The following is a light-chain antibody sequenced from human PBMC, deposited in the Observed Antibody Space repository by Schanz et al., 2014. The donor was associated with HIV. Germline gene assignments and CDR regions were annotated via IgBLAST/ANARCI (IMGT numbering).Light chain of an antibody. CDR3: ATWHSSLREVV. V-gene: IGLV1-51*01. Sequence: QSVLTQPPSMSAAPGQRVTISCAGSAFNIGQNYVSWFQQFPGTAPKLLIFADYQRPSEIPDRISGSKTGTSATLAINGLQTGDEADYYCATWHSSLREVVFGGGTKVTVL. CDR1: AFNIGQNY. J-gene: IGLJ2*01. CDR2: ADY.